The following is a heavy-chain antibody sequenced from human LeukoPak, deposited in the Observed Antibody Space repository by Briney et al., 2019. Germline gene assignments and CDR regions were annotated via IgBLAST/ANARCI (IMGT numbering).Heavy chain of an antibody. CDR2: INSNSGGT. V-gene: IGHV1-2*06. CDR1: GYTFTGYY. Sequence: ASVKVSCKASGYTFTGYYLHWVRQAPGQGLEWMGRINSNSGGTELAQKFQGRITMTRDTSISTAYMEVSSLRSDDTAVYYCARDLSSTPNWELDYWGQGTLVTASS. J-gene: IGHJ4*02. D-gene: IGHD7-27*01. CDR3: ARDLSSTPNWELDY.